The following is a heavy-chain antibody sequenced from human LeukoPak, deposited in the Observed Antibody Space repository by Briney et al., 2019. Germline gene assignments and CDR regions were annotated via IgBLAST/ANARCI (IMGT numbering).Heavy chain of an antibody. V-gene: IGHV4-34*01. CDR1: GGSFSGYY. Sequence: SETLSLTCAVYGGSFSGYYWSWIRQPPGKGLEWIGEINHSGSTNYNPSLKSRVTISVDMSKNQFSLKLSSVTAADTAVYYCARGFSLTNGDWFDPWGQGTLVTVSS. J-gene: IGHJ5*02. CDR3: ARGFSLTNGDWFDP. D-gene: IGHD2-8*01. CDR2: INHSGST.